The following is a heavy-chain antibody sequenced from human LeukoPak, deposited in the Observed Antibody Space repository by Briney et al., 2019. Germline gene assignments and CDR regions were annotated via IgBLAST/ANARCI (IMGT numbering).Heavy chain of an antibody. Sequence: SETLSLTCAVYGGSFSGYYWSWIRQPPGKGLEWIGAINHSGSTNYNPSLKSRVTISVDTSKNQFSLKLSSVTAADTAVYYCARGIVVVPAASFDYWGQGTLVTVSS. D-gene: IGHD2-2*01. J-gene: IGHJ4*02. V-gene: IGHV4-34*01. CDR2: INHSGST. CDR3: ARGIVVVPAASFDY. CDR1: GGSFSGYY.